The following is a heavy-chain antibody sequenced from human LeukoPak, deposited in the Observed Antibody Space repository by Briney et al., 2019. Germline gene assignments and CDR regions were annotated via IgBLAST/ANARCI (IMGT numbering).Heavy chain of an antibody. CDR1: GFALSSSA. CDR2: ISGSGGTT. D-gene: IGHD3-16*01. Sequence: PGGSLRLSCAASGFALSSSAMSWVRQAPGKGLEWVSAISGSGGTTYYADSVKGRFTISRDNSKSTLYLHMNSLRAEDTAVYYCAKGVGGIYYYYYMDVWGKGTTVTVSS. V-gene: IGHV3-23*01. J-gene: IGHJ6*03. CDR3: AKGVGGIYYYYYMDV.